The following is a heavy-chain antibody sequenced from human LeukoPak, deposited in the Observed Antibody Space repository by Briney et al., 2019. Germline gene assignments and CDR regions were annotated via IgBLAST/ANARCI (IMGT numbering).Heavy chain of an antibody. CDR3: ARVHPMGYTSIDY. CDR2: MNPNSGNT. CDR1: GYTFTSYD. Sequence: GASVKVSCKASGYTFTSYDINWLRQATGQGLEWMGWMNPNSGNTGYAQKFQGRVTMTRNTSISTAYMELSSLRSEDTAVYYCARVHPMGYTSIDYWGQGTLVTVSS. V-gene: IGHV1-8*01. D-gene: IGHD2-2*02. J-gene: IGHJ4*02.